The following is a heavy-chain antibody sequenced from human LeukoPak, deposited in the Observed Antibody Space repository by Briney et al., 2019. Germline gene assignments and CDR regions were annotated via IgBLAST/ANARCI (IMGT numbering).Heavy chain of an antibody. CDR1: GGSISSYY. Sequence: SETLSLTCTVSGGSISSYYWSWIRQPPGKGLEWIGYIYYSGSTSYNPSLKSRVTVSVDTSKNQFSLKLSSVTAADTAVYYCARAEEYAFDIWGQGTMVTVSS. CDR2: IYYSGST. J-gene: IGHJ3*02. D-gene: IGHD1-14*01. V-gene: IGHV4-59*01. CDR3: ARAEEYAFDI.